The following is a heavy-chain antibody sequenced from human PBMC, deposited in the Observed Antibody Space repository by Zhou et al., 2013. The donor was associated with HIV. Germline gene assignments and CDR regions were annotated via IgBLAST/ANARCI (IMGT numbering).Heavy chain of an antibody. J-gene: IGHJ5*02. V-gene: IGHV1-46*02. CDR3: ATDIRGYNMVAGWFDP. CDR1: VFSFNTYY. CDR2: VNPAGGNT. D-gene: IGHD5-18*01. Sequence: QVQLVQSGAEVKTPGASVKISCRASVFSFNTYYMDWVRQAPGQGLEWMGFVNPAGGNTVAQKFQGRLTMTRDTSTSTDYMELRSLRSDDTAVYYCATDIRGYNMVAGWFDPWGQGTLVTVSS.